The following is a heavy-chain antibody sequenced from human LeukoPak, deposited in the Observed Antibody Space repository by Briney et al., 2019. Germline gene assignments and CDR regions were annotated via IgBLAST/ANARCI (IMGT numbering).Heavy chain of an antibody. CDR3: ARALDSSSSRYQAFEY. J-gene: IGHJ4*02. CDR1: GFTFSNYW. V-gene: IGHV3-7*01. Sequence: GGSLRLSCAASGFTFSNYWMSWVRQAPGKGLEWVANIKQDGSEKYYVDSVKGRFTISRVNAKNSLYLQMNSLRAEDTAVYYCARALDSSSSRYQAFEYWGQGTLVTVSS. D-gene: IGHD2-2*01. CDR2: IKQDGSEK.